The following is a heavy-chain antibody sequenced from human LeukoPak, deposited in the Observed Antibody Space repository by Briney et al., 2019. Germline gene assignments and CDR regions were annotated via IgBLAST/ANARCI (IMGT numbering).Heavy chain of an antibody. D-gene: IGHD2-15*01. Sequence: SETLSLTCTVSGGSISSSRYYWGWIRQPPGKGLEWIGSIYYSGSTYYNPSLKSRVTISVDTSKNQFSLKLSSVTAADTAVYYCARDTALRRALGYCSGGSCSDYYYYGMDVWGQGTTVTVSS. J-gene: IGHJ6*02. CDR3: ARDTALRRALGYCSGGSCSDYYYYGMDV. CDR2: IYYSGST. CDR1: GGSISSSRYY. V-gene: IGHV4-39*07.